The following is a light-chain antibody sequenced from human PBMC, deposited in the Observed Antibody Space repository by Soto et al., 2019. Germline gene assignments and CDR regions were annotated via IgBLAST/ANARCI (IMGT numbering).Light chain of an antibody. CDR3: QQSYSSPRT. CDR2: AGP. V-gene: IGKV1-39*01. CDR1: QTISSW. Sequence: DIQMTQSPSTLSGSVGDRVTMACRASQTISSWLAWYQLKPGKAPKLLLSAGPGFQGEVPPNFSGSGSGTDFTLTISVLQPEDFATYFCQQSYSSPRTFGQGTKVDIK. J-gene: IGKJ1*01.